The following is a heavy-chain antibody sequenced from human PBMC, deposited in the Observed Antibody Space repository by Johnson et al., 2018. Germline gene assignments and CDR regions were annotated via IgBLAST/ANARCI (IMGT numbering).Heavy chain of an antibody. CDR3: AKDFYYYDSSVMLFDL. V-gene: IGHV3-30*18. CDR1: GFTFRSFG. D-gene: IGHD3-22*01. J-gene: IGHJ3*01. Sequence: VQLVQSGGGVVQPGRSLRLSCAASGFTFRSFGMHWVRQAPGKGLEWVAVTSYDGRKKYYADSVKGRFPISRYKSKNTRYLQMNSLRAEDTAVYYCAKDFYYYDSSVMLFDLWGQGTMVTVSS. CDR2: TSYDGRKK.